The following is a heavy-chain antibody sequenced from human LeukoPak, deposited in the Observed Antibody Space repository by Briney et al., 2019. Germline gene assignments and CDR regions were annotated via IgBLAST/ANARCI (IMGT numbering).Heavy chain of an antibody. CDR1: GFTFSSYG. CDR2: IWHDGSNK. V-gene: IGHV3-33*01. D-gene: IGHD3-22*01. CDR3: AGAGRYYYDSSGYQGYYYYDMDV. Sequence: GGSLRLSCAASGFTFSSYGMHWVRQAPGKGLEWVAVIWHDGSNKYYADSVKGRFTISRDTSKNTLYLQMNSLRAEDTAVYYCAGAGRYYYDSSGYQGYYYYDMDVWGQGTTVTVSS. J-gene: IGHJ6*02.